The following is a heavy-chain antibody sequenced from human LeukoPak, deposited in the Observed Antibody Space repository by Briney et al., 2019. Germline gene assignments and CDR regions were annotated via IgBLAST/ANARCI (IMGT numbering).Heavy chain of an antibody. J-gene: IGHJ4*02. CDR3: ARVARGNYYHFDS. Sequence: GGSLRLSCAVSGFTFSTYSLTWVRQAPGRGREWVSYISSSSEATSYADSVKGRFTSSRDYAKNSLYLQMNSLGAEDTAVYYCARVARGNYYHFDSWGQGTLVTVSS. CDR1: GFTFSTYS. V-gene: IGHV3-48*04. CDR2: ISSSSEAT. D-gene: IGHD1-26*01.